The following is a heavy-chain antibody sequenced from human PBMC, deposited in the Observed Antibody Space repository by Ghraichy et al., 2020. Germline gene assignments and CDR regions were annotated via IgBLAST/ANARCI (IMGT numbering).Heavy chain of an antibody. CDR2: IYHTGSA. V-gene: IGHV4-30-2*06. D-gene: IGHD3-16*01. J-gene: IGHJ5*02. Sequence: SETLSLTCAVSGGAISRDGFSWSWIRLSPGKGLEWIGYIYHTGSAYFSPSLESRVTMSVATSKNQFSLDLTSVTAADTAVYFCGRDDKRAYDPWGQGILVTAAS. CDR1: GGAISRDGFS. CDR3: GRDDKRAYDP.